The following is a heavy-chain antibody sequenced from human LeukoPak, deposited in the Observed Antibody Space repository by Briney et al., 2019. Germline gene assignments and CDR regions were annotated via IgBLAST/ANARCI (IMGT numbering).Heavy chain of an antibody. Sequence: SKTLSLTCTVSGGSISSYYWSWIRQPPGKGLEWIGYIYYSGSTNYNPSLKSRVTISVDTSKNQISLKLSSVTAADTAVYYCARGPNGWWLRDGYYYYMDVWGKGTTVTVSS. V-gene: IGHV4-59*01. D-gene: IGHD2-15*01. CDR2: IYYSGST. CDR3: ARGPNGWWLRDGYYYYMDV. CDR1: GGSISSYY. J-gene: IGHJ6*03.